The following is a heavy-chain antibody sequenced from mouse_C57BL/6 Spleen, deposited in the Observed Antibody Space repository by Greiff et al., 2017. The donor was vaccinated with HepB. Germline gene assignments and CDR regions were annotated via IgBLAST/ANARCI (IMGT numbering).Heavy chain of an antibody. J-gene: IGHJ2*01. D-gene: IGHD4-1*01. CDR3: ARGGLTGGFDY. V-gene: IGHV1-64*01. CDR2: IHPNGGST. CDR1: GYTFTSYW. Sequence: QVQLQQSGAELVKPGASVKLSCKASGYTFTSYWMHWVKQRPGQGLEWIGMIHPNGGSTNYNEKFKSKATLTVDKSSSTAYMQLSSLTSEDSAVYYCARGGLTGGFDYWGQGTTLTVSS.